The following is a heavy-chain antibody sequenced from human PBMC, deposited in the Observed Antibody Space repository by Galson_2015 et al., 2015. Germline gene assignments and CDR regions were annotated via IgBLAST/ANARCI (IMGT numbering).Heavy chain of an antibody. Sequence: QSGAEVKKPGESLRISCKGSGYNFANFWISWVRQMPGKGLEYMGRIDPSDSYTDYSTSFQGHVTISVDKSISTAYLQWSSLKASDTAMYYCARQDEISVVWIWGQGTMVTVSS. CDR2: IDPSDSYT. CDR1: GYNFANFW. CDR3: ARQDEISVVWI. J-gene: IGHJ3*02. D-gene: IGHD2-21*01. V-gene: IGHV5-10-1*01.